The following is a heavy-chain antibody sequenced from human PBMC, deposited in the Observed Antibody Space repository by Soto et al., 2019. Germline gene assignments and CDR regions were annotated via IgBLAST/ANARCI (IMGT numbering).Heavy chain of an antibody. CDR1: GFTFDTYW. CDR3: ARVSTTGYSGYAFDY. CDR2: IKQDGSEK. J-gene: IGHJ4*02. D-gene: IGHD5-12*01. V-gene: IGHV3-7*01. Sequence: EVQLVESGGGLVQPGGSLRLSCAASGFTFDTYWMGWVRQAPGKGLEWVANIKQDGSEKYYVDSVKGRFTISRDIAKNSLYLQMNALRAEDTAVFYCARVSTTGYSGYAFDYWGQGTLVTVSS.